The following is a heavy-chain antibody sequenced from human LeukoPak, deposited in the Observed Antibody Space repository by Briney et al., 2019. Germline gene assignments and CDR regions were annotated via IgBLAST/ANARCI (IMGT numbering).Heavy chain of an antibody. D-gene: IGHD4-17*01. CDR1: GFTFSTYP. J-gene: IGHJ4*02. CDR3: AKISSVTANFDC. CDR2: IDANGAYT. V-gene: IGHV3-23*01. Sequence: GGSLRLSCAASGFTFSTYPMGWVRQAPGKGLEWVSSIDANGAYTYYADSVKGRFTISRDNSKNTLYLQMNTLRAEDTAVYSCAKISSVTANFDCWGQGTLVTISS.